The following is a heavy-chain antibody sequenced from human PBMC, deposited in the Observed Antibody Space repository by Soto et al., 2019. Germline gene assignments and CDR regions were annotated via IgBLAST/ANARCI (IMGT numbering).Heavy chain of an antibody. CDR3: GHYYYGMDV. CDR1: GFTLSSYA. V-gene: IGHV3-23*01. Sequence: VGSLRLSCAASGFTLSSYAMSWVRQAPGKGLEWVSAISSSGGSTYYADSVKGRFTISRDTSKNTLYLQMNSLRGEDTAVYYCGHYYYGMDVWGQGTTVTVSS. J-gene: IGHJ6*02. CDR2: ISSSGGST.